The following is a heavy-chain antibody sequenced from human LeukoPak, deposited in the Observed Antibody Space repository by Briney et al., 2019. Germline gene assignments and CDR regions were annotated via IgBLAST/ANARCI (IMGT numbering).Heavy chain of an antibody. V-gene: IGHV3-23*01. J-gene: IGHJ6*02. CDR3: AKGGVGDFWSGPYYYGMDV. CDR1: GFTFSSYA. CDR2: ISGSGGST. Sequence: PGGSLRLSCAASGFTFSSYAMSWVRQAPGKGLEWVPAISGSGGSTYYADSVKGRFTISRDNSKNTLYLQMNSLRAEDTAVYYCAKGGVGDFWSGPYYYGMDVWGQGTTVTVSS. D-gene: IGHD3-3*01.